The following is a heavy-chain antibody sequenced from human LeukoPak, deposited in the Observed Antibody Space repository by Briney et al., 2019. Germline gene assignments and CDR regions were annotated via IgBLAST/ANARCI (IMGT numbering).Heavy chain of an antibody. D-gene: IGHD4-17*01. Sequence: GGSLRLSCAASGFTFSSYEMNWVRQAPGKGLEWVSYISSSGSTIYYADSVKGRFTISRDNAKNSLYLQMNSLRAEDTAVYYCARDSGGDYGDYALDYWGQGTLVTVSS. V-gene: IGHV3-48*03. CDR2: ISSSGSTI. J-gene: IGHJ4*02. CDR1: GFTFSSYE. CDR3: ARDSGGDYGDYALDY.